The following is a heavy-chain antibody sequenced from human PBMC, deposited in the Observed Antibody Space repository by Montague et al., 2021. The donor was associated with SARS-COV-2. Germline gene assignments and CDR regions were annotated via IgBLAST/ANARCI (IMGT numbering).Heavy chain of an antibody. CDR2: IYYSGST. J-gene: IGHJ3*02. CDR3: ARGSNGPDAFDI. D-gene: IGHD5-18*01. V-gene: IGHV4-59*01. CDR1: GGSISSYY. Sequence: SETLSLTCTVSGGSISSYYWSWIRQPPRKGLEWIGYIYYSGSTNYNPSLKSRVTISLDTSKNQFSLKLNSVTAADTAVYYCARGSNGPDAFDIWGQGTMVTVSS.